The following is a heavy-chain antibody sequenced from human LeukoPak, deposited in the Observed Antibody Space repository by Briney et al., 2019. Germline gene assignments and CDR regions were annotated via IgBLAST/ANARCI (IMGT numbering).Heavy chain of an antibody. D-gene: IGHD1-26*01. V-gene: IGHV1-18*01. CDR1: GYTFTSYG. CDR3: ARGVDSGSYYVMDY. Sequence: EASVTVSCKASGYTFTSYGISWVRQAPGQGLEWMGWISAYNGNTNYAQKLQGRVTMTTDTSTSTAYMELRSLRSDDTAVYYCARGVDSGSYYVMDYWGQGTLVTVSS. J-gene: IGHJ4*02. CDR2: ISAYNGNT.